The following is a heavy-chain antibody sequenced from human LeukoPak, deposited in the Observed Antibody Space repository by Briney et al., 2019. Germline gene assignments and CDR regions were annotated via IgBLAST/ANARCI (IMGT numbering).Heavy chain of an antibody. J-gene: IGHJ5*02. V-gene: IGHV1-3*01. CDR2: INAGNGNT. Sequence: ASVKVSCKASGYTFTSYAMHWVRQAPGQRLEWMGWINAGNGNTKYSQKFRGRVTITRDTSASTAYMELSSLRSEDTAVYYCARETEYCSSTSCPYNWFDPWGQGTLVTVSS. CDR3: ARETEYCSSTSCPYNWFDP. CDR1: GYTFTSYA. D-gene: IGHD2-2*01.